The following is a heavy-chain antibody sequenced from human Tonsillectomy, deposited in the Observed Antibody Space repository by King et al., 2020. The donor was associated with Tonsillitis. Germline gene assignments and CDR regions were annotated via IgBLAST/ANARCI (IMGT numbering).Heavy chain of an antibody. D-gene: IGHD2-15*01. CDR1: GYTFISYG. V-gene: IGHV1-18*01. Sequence: QLVQSGAEVKKPGASVKVSCKASGYTFISYGISWVRQAPGQGLEWMGWISAYNGNTDYAQKFQGRVTMTTDTSTSTAYMELRSLRSDDTAVYYCARDLDCSGGSCYSGTWFDPWGHGTLVTVSS. CDR2: ISAYNGNT. J-gene: IGHJ5*02. CDR3: ARDLDCSGGSCYSGTWFDP.